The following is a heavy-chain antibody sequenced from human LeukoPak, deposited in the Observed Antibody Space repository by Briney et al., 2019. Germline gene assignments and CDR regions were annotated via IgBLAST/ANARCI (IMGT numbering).Heavy chain of an antibody. D-gene: IGHD3-10*01. V-gene: IGHV4-4*07. Sequence: PSETLSLTCTVSGGSISNDYWSWIRQAAGKELEWIGRIYTRGSTNYNPSLKSRVTISLDKSKKQFSLNLNSVTAADTAVYYCAXXGTXGSGRNQHTTLDYWGQGTLVPVSS. CDR2: IYTRGST. CDR3: AXXGTXGSGRNQHTTLDY. CDR1: GGSISNDY. J-gene: IGHJ4*02.